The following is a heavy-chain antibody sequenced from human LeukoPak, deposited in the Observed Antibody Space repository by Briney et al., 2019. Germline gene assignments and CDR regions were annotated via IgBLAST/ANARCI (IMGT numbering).Heavy chain of an antibody. CDR2: INPNSGGT. D-gene: IGHD6-19*01. J-gene: IGHJ4*02. CDR3: ARTTASLLYSSGWYVGYFDY. Sequence: GASVRVSCKASGYTFTGYYMHWVRQAPGQGLEWMGWINPNSGGTNYAQKFQGRVTMTRDTSISTAYMELSRLRSDDTAVYYCARTTASLLYSSGWYVGYFDYWGQGTLVTVSS. CDR1: GYTFTGYY. V-gene: IGHV1-2*02.